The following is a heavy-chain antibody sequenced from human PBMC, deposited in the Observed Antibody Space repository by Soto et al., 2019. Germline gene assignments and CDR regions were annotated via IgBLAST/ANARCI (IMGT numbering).Heavy chain of an antibody. CDR3: ARESYYGSGSYPY. CDR1: GYTFTGYY. D-gene: IGHD3-10*01. Sequence: ASVKVSCKASGYTFTGYYMHWVRQAPGQGLEWMGWINPNSGGTNYAQKFQGWVTMTRDTSISTAYMELSRLTSDDTAVYYCARESYYGSGSYPYWGQGTPVT. CDR2: INPNSGGT. V-gene: IGHV1-2*04. J-gene: IGHJ4*02.